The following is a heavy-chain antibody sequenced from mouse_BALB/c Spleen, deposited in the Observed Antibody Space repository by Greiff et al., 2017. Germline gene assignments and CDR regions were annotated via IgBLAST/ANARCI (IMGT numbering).Heavy chain of an antibody. CDR3: ARGFAY. V-gene: IGHV7-3*02. CDR1: GFTLTDYY. Sequence: EVKLMESGGGLVQPGGSLRLSCATSGFTLTDYYMSWVRQPPGKALEWLGFIRNKANGYTTEYSASVKGRFTISRDNSQSILYLQMNTLRAEDSATYYCARGFAYWGQGTLVTVSA. J-gene: IGHJ3*01. CDR2: IRNKANGYTT.